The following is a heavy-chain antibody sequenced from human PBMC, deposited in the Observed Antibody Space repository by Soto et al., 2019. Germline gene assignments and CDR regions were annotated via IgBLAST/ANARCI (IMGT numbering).Heavy chain of an antibody. CDR3: ERPLDFWNGYGPFDH. Sequence: QVQLPASGPGLVKPSQTLSLTCTVSGGSISSNGYYWSWIRQHPGKGLEWIGSIFYSGTTYYTPSLQSRSTLSLDTSKNQFSLRLRSVTAADTAVYYCERPLDFWNGYGPFDHWGQGSLVTVSS. CDR1: GGSISSNGYY. CDR2: IFYSGTT. V-gene: IGHV4-31*03. D-gene: IGHD3-3*01. J-gene: IGHJ4*02.